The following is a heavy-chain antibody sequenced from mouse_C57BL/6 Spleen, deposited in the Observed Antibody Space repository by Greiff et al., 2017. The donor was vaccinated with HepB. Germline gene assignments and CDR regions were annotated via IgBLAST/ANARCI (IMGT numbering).Heavy chain of an antibody. CDR3: ARRMTSYYFDY. J-gene: IGHJ2*01. CDR1: GFTFSDYG. V-gene: IGHV5-17*01. Sequence: EVKLVESGGGLVKPGGSLKLSCAASGFTFSDYGMHWVRQAPEKGLEWVAYISSGSSTIYYADTVKGRFTITRDNAKNTLILQMTSLRSEDTDMYYCARRMTSYYFDYWGQGTTLTVSS. CDR2: ISSGSSTI.